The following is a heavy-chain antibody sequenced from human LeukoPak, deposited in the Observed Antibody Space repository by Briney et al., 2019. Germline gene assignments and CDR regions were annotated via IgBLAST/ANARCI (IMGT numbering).Heavy chain of an antibody. D-gene: IGHD4-17*01. CDR1: GASVSSGSYY. V-gene: IGHV4-61*01. CDR2: IYYSGST. CDR3: ARGRLDYGDYPSPFDY. Sequence: SETLSLTCTVSGASVSSGSYYWSWIRQPPGKGLEWIGYIYYSGSTNYNPSLKSRVTISVDTSKNQFSLKLSSVTAADTAVYYCARGRLDYGDYPSPFDYWGQGTLVTVSS. J-gene: IGHJ4*02.